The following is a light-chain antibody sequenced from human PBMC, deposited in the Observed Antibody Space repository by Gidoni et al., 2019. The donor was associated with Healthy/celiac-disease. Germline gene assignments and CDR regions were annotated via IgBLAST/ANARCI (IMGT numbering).Light chain of an antibody. V-gene: IGLV6-57*03. Sequence: NFLLTQPHSVSESPGQTVTISCTRNSCSIARNYVQWYQQRPGSATTTVIYEDNQRPSGVPDRFSGSIDSSSNSASLTISGLKTEDEADYYCQSYDSSNHGVFGGGTKLTVL. CDR2: EDN. CDR1: SCSIARNY. J-gene: IGLJ3*02. CDR3: QSYDSSNHGV.